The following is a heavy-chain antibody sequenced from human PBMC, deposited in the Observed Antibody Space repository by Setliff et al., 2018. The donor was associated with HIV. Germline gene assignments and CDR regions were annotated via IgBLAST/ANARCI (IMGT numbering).Heavy chain of an antibody. Sequence: VASVKVSCKSSGYIFTRYYIHWVRQAPGQGLEWMGWLNSNSDGTFYAQKFQDRVIMTRDTSSSTAYMEPSSMTSDDTAAYYCARGLGLAALHGPMDLWGKGTTVTVSS. D-gene: IGHD2-21*02. V-gene: IGHV1-2*02. CDR2: LNSNSDGT. CDR3: ARGLGLAALHGPMDL. CDR1: GYIFTRYY. J-gene: IGHJ6*03.